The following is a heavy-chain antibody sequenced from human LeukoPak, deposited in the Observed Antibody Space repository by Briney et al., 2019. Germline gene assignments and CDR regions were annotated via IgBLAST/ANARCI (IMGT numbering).Heavy chain of an antibody. CDR2: TNPSGGST. Sequence: ASVKVSCKASGYTFTSHYMHWVRQAPGQGLEWMGITNPSGGSTSYAQKFQGRVTMTRDTSTSTVYMELSSLRSEDTAVYYCARVARKGALTGLYSGSGGAFDIWGQGTMVTVSS. D-gene: IGHD3-9*01. J-gene: IGHJ3*02. CDR3: ARVARKGALTGLYSGSGGAFDI. CDR1: GYTFTSHY. V-gene: IGHV1-46*01.